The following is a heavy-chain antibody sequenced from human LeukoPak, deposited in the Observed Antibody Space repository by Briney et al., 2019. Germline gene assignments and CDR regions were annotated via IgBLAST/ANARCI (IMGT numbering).Heavy chain of an antibody. CDR2: IYSGGST. J-gene: IGHJ4*02. CDR1: GFTVSSNF. Sequence: GGSLRLSCAASGFTVSSNFMSWVRQAPGKGLEWVSVIYSGGSTYYADSVKGRFTISRDNSKNTLYLQMNSLRVEDTAVYYCARVEDSSGYYGPYFDYWGQGTLVTVSP. D-gene: IGHD3-22*01. V-gene: IGHV3-66*01. CDR3: ARVEDSSGYYGPYFDY.